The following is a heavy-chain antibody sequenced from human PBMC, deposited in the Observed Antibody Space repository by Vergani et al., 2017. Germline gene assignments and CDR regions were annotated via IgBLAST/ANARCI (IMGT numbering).Heavy chain of an antibody. Sequence: QVQLQESGPGLVKPPETLSLTCSASGAPISYWCWSWLRQPAGKGLEWIGRLCPSGSTNYKPSLKSRVTMSIDTSKNQFSLKLTSVTAADTAVYYCATGAGPFDIWGQGTLVTVPS. V-gene: IGHV4-4*07. J-gene: IGHJ4*02. CDR1: GAPISYWC. CDR3: ATGAGPFDI. CDR2: LCPSGST. D-gene: IGHD7-27*01.